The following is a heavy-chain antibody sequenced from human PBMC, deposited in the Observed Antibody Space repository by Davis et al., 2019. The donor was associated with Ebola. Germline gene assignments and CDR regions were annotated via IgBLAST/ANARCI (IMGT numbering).Heavy chain of an antibody. Sequence: ASVKVSCKASGYTFTSYDINWVRQATGQGLEWMGWMNPNSGNTGYAQKLQGRVTMTTDTSTSTAYMELRSLRSDDTAVYYCARVPTVTTSFRNYYYGMDVWGQGTTVTVSS. CDR2: MNPNSGNT. CDR3: ARVPTVTTSFRNYYYGMDV. CDR1: GYTFTSYD. V-gene: IGHV1-8*01. D-gene: IGHD4-17*01. J-gene: IGHJ6*02.